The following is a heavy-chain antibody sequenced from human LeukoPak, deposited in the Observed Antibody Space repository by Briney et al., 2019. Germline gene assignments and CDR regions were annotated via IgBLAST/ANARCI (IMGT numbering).Heavy chain of an antibody. Sequence: GGSLRLSCAASGLHFSGTAMSWVRQAPGKGLEWVSAISHDGMNAYYADSVKGRFTISRDNSKKAVSLEMSSLTAADTGVYYCAKDGAQYSSGPECDPRGQGALVTVSP. CDR2: ISHDGMNA. CDR3: AKDGAQYSSGPECDP. J-gene: IGHJ5*02. V-gene: IGHV3-23*01. D-gene: IGHD6-19*01. CDR1: GLHFSGTA.